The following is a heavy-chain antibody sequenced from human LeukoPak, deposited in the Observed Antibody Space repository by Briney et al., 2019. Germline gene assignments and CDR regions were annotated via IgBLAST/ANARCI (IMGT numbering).Heavy chain of an antibody. CDR3: AKEGTPQISTWYDN. V-gene: IGHV3-30*18. CDR2: ISYEGGSM. Sequence: PGGSLRLSCAGAAFTFSDYCMHWVRHAPGKGLEWVAVISYEGGSMYYGDSVKGRFTISRDNSRNTIFLQMNSLSPDDTAVYFCAKEGTPQISTWYDNWGQGTLVTVSS. J-gene: IGHJ4*02. CDR1: AFTFSDYC. D-gene: IGHD2-2*01.